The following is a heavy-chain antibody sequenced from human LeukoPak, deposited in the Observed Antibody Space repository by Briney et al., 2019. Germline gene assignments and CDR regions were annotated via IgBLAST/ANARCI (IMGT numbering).Heavy chain of an antibody. V-gene: IGHV3-64*01. Sequence: GGSLRLSCAASGFTFSSYAMHWVRQAPGKGLEYVSAISSNGGSTYYANSVKGRFTISRDNSKNTLYLQMGSLRAEDMAVYYCARGGYYDFWSGYYDPTQTAANWGQGTLVTVSS. D-gene: IGHD3-3*01. J-gene: IGHJ4*02. CDR3: ARGGYYDFWSGYYDPTQTAAN. CDR2: ISSNGGST. CDR1: GFTFSSYA.